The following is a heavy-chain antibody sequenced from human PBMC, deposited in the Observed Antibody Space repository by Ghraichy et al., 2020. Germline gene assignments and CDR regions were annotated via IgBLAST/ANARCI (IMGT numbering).Heavy chain of an antibody. D-gene: IGHD1-14*01. CDR1: GGSISTTGYY. J-gene: IGHJ4*02. CDR2: TSSGGNT. CDR3: ARGFITGTARAFFDY. V-gene: IGHV4-39*01. Sequence: SETLSLTCTVSGGSISTTGYYWGWIRRPPGKGLEWIGSTSSGGNTYYNPSLKSRVAISVDTSENQFSLKLNSVTAADTAVYFCARGFITGTARAFFDYWGRGASVTVSS.